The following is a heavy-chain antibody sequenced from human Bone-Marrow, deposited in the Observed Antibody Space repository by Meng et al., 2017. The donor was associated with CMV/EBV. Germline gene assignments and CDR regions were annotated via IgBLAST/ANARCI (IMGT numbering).Heavy chain of an antibody. Sequence: QLQQWGAGLWKPSETLSLTCAVYGGAFSGYYWSWIRQPPGKGLEWIGEINHSGSTNSNPSLKSRVTISVDTSKNQFSLKLSSVTAADTAVYYCARGRTAAGATTTTFDYWGQGTLVTVSS. J-gene: IGHJ4*02. CDR2: INHSGST. V-gene: IGHV4-34*01. D-gene: IGHD6-13*01. CDR1: GGAFSGYY. CDR3: ARGRTAAGATTTTFDY.